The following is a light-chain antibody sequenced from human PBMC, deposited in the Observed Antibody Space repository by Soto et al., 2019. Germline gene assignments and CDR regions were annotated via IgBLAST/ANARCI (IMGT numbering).Light chain of an antibody. J-gene: IGKJ4*01. CDR1: QSIIKW. CDR2: KAS. CDR3: QQYNTYLLT. Sequence: DIQMTQSPSTLSASVGDRVTITCRASQSIIKWLAWYQQKPGTAPKLLIYKASSLESGVPSRFSGSGSGTEFTLTISSLQPDDLATYYCQQYNTYLLTFGGGTKVEIK. V-gene: IGKV1-5*03.